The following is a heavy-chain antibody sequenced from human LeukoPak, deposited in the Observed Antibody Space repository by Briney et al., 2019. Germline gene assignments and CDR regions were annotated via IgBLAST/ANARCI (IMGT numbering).Heavy chain of an antibody. V-gene: IGHV4-39*01. D-gene: IGHD3-16*01. J-gene: IGHJ6*02. CDR1: GGSISSSTYC. CDR3: ARQTGLNYGMDV. CDR2: IYYSGTT. Sequence: SETLSLTCTVSGGSISSSTYCWGWIRQPPGKGLEWIGSIYYSGTTYYNPSLKSRVTIFVDTSQNQFSLNLNSVTAADTAVYYCARQTGLNYGMDVWGQGTTVTVSS.